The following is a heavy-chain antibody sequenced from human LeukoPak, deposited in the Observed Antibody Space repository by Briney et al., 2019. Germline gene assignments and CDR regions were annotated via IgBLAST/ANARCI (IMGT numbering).Heavy chain of an antibody. D-gene: IGHD6-13*01. V-gene: IGHV3-21*04. Sequence: GGSLRLSCAASGFTFSRYDMNWVRQAPGKGLEWVSSISSSSSYIYYADSVQGRFTISRDNAKNSLYLQMNSLRAEDTAVYYCASINSWYYFDYWGQGTLVTVSS. CDR3: ASINSWYYFDY. CDR2: ISSSSSYI. J-gene: IGHJ4*02. CDR1: GFTFSRYD.